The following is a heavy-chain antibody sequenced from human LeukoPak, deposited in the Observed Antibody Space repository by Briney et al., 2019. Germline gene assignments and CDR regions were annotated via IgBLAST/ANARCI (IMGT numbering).Heavy chain of an antibody. D-gene: IGHD6-19*01. V-gene: IGHV4-61*02. CDR3: ARDPKRGYSSGWYLSRYYFDY. CDR2: IYTSGST. Sequence: SSETLSLTCTVSGGSISSGSYYWSWIRQPAGKRLEWIGRIYTSGSTNYNPSLKSRVTISVDTSKNQFSLKLSSVTAADTAVYYCARDPKRGYSSGWYLSRYYFDYWGQGTLVTVSS. CDR1: GGSISSGSYY. J-gene: IGHJ4*02.